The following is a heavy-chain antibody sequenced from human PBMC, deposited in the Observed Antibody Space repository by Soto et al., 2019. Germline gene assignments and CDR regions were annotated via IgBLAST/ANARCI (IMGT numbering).Heavy chain of an antibody. CDR3: AREGSRRQRFDP. J-gene: IGHJ5*02. CDR1: GGTFSSYA. Sequence: QVQLVQSGAEVKKPGSSVKVSCKASGGTFSSYAISWVRQAAGEGLEWMGGNIPIFGTANYAQKFQGRVTITADESTSTAYMELSSLRSEDTAVYYCAREGSRRQRFDPWGQGTLVTVSS. CDR2: NIPIFGTA. D-gene: IGHD3-10*01. V-gene: IGHV1-69*12.